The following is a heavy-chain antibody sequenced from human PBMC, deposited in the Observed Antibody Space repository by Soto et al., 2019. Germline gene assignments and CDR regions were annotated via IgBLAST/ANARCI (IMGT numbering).Heavy chain of an antibody. J-gene: IGHJ4*02. Sequence: GESLKISCKASGYIIKNYWIGWVRQMPGQGLEWMGIIFPDDSDTRYSPSFQGHVTISVDKSISTAYVQWSSLKASDSAIYYCFRGGVTSRTFDYWGQGTLVTVSS. D-gene: IGHD3-16*01. CDR3: FRGGVTSRTFDY. CDR1: GYIIKNYW. V-gene: IGHV5-51*01. CDR2: IFPDDSDT.